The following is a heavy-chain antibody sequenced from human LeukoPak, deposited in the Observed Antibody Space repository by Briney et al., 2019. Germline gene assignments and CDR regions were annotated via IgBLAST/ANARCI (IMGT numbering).Heavy chain of an antibody. CDR1: GFTFSTFW. D-gene: IGHD3-22*01. Sequence: GGSLRLSCATSGFTFSTFWMHWVRQAPGKGLVWVSRINHDGSSTNYADSVKGRFTISRDNAKNTLYLQMNSLRAEDTAVYYCVRDWGYDSSGYWQKYFDTWGQGTLVTVSS. V-gene: IGHV3-74*01. J-gene: IGHJ4*02. CDR3: VRDWGYDSSGYWQKYFDT. CDR2: INHDGSST.